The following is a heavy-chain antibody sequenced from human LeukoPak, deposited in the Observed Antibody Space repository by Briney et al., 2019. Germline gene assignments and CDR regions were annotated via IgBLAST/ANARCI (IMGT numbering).Heavy chain of an antibody. Sequence: GGSLRLSCEASGFTFSNYYMSWIRQAPGKGLEWVSRINSDGSSTSYADSVKGRFTISRDNAKNTLYLQMNSLRAEDTAVYYCAREGWLLHYYYYMDVWGKGTTVTVSS. CDR2: INSDGSST. J-gene: IGHJ6*03. CDR1: GFTFSNYY. D-gene: IGHD2-15*01. V-gene: IGHV3-74*01. CDR3: AREGWLLHYYYYMDV.